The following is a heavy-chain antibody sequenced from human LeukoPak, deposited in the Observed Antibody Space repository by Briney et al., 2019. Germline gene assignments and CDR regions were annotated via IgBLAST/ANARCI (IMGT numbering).Heavy chain of an antibody. Sequence: SETLSLTCTVSGGSISSYYWSWIRQPPGKGLEWIGYIYSSGSTNYNPSLTSRVTISVDTSKNQFSLKLSSVTAADTAVYYCARLLAPYYYYYMDVWGKGTTVTVSS. CDR2: IYSSGST. J-gene: IGHJ6*03. CDR3: ARLLAPYYYYYMDV. V-gene: IGHV4-4*09. CDR1: GGSISSYY.